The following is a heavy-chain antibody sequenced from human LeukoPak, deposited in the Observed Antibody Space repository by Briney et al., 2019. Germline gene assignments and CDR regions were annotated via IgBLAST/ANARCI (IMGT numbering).Heavy chain of an antibody. CDR3: ASYYYGSGSYDY. Sequence: SVKVSCKASGGTFSSYAISWVRQAPGQGLEWMGGIIPIFGTANYAQKFQGRVTITADKSTSTAYMELRSLRSDDTAVYYCASYYYGSGSYDYWGQGTLVTVSS. D-gene: IGHD3-10*01. J-gene: IGHJ4*02. CDR2: IIPIFGTA. V-gene: IGHV1-69*06. CDR1: GGTFSSYA.